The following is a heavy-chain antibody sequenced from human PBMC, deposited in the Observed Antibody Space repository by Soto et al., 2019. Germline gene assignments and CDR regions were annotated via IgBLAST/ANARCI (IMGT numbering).Heavy chain of an antibody. CDR2: INAGNGNT. D-gene: IGHD1-26*01. V-gene: IGHV1-3*01. CDR3: ARGGSLYWYFDL. Sequence: QVQLVQSGAEVKKPGASVKVSCKASGYTFTNYAMHWVRQAPGQRLEWMGWINAGNGNTKYSQKFQGRVTITRDTSARTANMELSSLRSEDTDVYYCARGGSLYWYFDLWGRGTLVTVSS. J-gene: IGHJ2*01. CDR1: GYTFTNYA.